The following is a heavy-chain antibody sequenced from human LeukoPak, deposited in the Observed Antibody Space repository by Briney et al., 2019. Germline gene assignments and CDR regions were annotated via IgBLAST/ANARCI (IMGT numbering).Heavy chain of an antibody. CDR3: ARGHYDILTGYFIPCYFDY. CDR2: IYYSGST. Sequence: SETLSLTCTVSGGSISSGDYYWGWIRQPPGKGLEWIGYIYYSGSTYYNPSLKSRVTISVDTSKNQFSLKLSSVTAADTAVYYCARGHYDILTGYFIPCYFDYWGQGTLVTVSS. D-gene: IGHD3-9*01. J-gene: IGHJ4*02. V-gene: IGHV4-30-4*01. CDR1: GGSISSGDYY.